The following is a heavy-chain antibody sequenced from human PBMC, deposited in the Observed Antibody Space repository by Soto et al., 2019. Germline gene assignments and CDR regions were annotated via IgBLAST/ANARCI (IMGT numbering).Heavy chain of an antibody. J-gene: IGHJ6*02. CDR2: INGGTGQT. CDR3: ARGKGMEENYYYYGLDI. D-gene: IGHD1-1*01. V-gene: IGHV1-3*01. CDR1: GYTFTAHA. Sequence: ASVKVSCKASGYTFTAHAMHWVRQAPGQSLEWMGWINGGTGQTKHSQRFQGRVNITRDTSASTAYMELSSLRSEDTAVYYCARGKGMEENYYYYGLDIWGQGTTVTVSS.